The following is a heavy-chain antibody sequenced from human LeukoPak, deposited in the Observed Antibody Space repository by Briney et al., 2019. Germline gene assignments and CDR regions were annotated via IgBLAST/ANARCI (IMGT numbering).Heavy chain of an antibody. CDR2: INSDGSTT. CDR1: GFTFSSNW. J-gene: IGHJ4*02. D-gene: IGHD1-26*01. V-gene: IGHV3-74*01. Sequence: PGGSLRLSCAASGFTFSSNWMHWVRQAPGKGLVWVSGINSDGSTTRYADSVKGRFTISRDNAKNTLYPQMNSLRAEDTALYYCARGSGSYYNYWGQGTLVSVSS. CDR3: ARGSGSYYNY.